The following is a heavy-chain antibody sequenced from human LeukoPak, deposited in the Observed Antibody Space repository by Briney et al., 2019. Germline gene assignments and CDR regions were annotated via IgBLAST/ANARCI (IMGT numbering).Heavy chain of an antibody. CDR1: GGSISSSSYY. CDR2: INHSGST. V-gene: IGHV4-39*07. Sequence: SETLSLTCTVSGGSISSSSYYWGWIRQPPGKGLEWIGEINHSGSTNYNPSLKSRVTISVDTSKNQFSLKLSSVTAADTAVYYCASSTVTGGEDYWGQGTLVTVSS. D-gene: IGHD4-17*01. J-gene: IGHJ4*02. CDR3: ASSTVTGGEDY.